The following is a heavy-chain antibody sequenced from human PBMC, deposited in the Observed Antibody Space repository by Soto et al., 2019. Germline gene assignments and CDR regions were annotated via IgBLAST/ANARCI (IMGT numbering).Heavy chain of an antibody. V-gene: IGHV4-59*11. Sequence: QVQLQESGPGLVKPSETLSLTCTVSGGSISNHYWSWIRQPPGKGLEWIGYIYYNGNTNYNPSLKSRVTTSVDTSKNQTSLKLSSVTAADTAVYYCTRANWYSEYWGQGTLVTVSS. J-gene: IGHJ4*02. CDR2: IYYNGNT. CDR3: TRANWYSEY. CDR1: GGSISNHY. D-gene: IGHD7-27*01.